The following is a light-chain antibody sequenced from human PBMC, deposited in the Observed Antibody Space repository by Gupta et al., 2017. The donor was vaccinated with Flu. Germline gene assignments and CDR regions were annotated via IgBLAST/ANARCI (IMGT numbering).Light chain of an antibody. CDR2: DAS. V-gene: IGKV3-11*01. CDR3: QQRSNWPLLT. Sequence: ATLSLSPGERATLSCRASQSVNYYLAWYQQKPGQAPRLLIYDASNRATGIPARFSGSGSGTDFTLTISSREPEDFAVYYCQQRSNWPLLTFGGGTKVEIK. CDR1: QSVNYY. J-gene: IGKJ4*01.